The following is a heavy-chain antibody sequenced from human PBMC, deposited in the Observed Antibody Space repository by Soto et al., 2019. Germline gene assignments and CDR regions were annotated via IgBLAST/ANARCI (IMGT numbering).Heavy chain of an antibody. V-gene: IGHV3-73*01. D-gene: IGHD3-16*01. CDR2: IRSKPNTYAT. J-gene: IGHJ2*01. CDR1: GFIFSGSA. CDR3: TSHTGGGPSDWYFDL. Sequence: EVQLVESGGGLVQPGGSLKLSCAASGFIFSGSAMHWVRQASGKGLEWVGRIRSKPNTYATAYAASVKGRFTISRDDGKNTGYLQMNSRRTEDTAVYYCTSHTGGGPSDWYFDLWGRGTLVTVSS.